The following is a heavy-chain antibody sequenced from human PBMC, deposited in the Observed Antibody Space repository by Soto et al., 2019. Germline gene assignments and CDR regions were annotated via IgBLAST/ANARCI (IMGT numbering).Heavy chain of an antibody. J-gene: IGHJ4*02. D-gene: IGHD3-16*02. CDR2: INPANGNT. CDR3: TRSAISPYGGLIGPFDY. CDR1: GYTFTAYA. Sequence: QVQLAQSGAEERKPGASVKVSCEATGYTFTAYAMHWVRQAPGQRLEWMGWINPANGNTKYSQKFQGRLTITSDTSANTVYIALNSLTSEDTAMYYCTRSAISPYGGLIGPFDYWGQGNLVTVSS. V-gene: IGHV1-3*05.